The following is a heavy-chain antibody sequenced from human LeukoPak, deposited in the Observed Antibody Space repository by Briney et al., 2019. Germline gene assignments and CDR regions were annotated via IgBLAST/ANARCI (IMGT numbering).Heavy chain of an antibody. D-gene: IGHD2/OR15-2a*01. V-gene: IGHV4-30-4*08. CDR1: GDSISSGDYY. CDR3: ARGVSDHRAFYDWFDP. Sequence: TSQTLSLTCTVSGDSISSGDYYWSWIRHPPGKGLEWIGYIYFSGTTYYNPSLKSRVIISVDTSKIQSYLKLSSVTAADTAVYYCARGVSDHRAFYDWFDPWGQGTLVTVSS. CDR2: IYFSGTT. J-gene: IGHJ5*02.